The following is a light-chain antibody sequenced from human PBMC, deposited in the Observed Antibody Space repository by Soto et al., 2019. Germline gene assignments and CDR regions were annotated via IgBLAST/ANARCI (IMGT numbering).Light chain of an antibody. V-gene: IGKV3-20*01. CDR1: QRVDDSH. CDR2: GAS. J-gene: IGKJ5*01. CDR3: QQYRMSPNT. Sequence: ENVLAQSPRTLSLFPGERATPSCRASQRVDDSHLAWYQLRPGQAPRLLIYGASTRATGIPDRFSGSGSGTDFSLTIRGLKPEDFAVYYCQQYRMSPNTFGQGTRLEI.